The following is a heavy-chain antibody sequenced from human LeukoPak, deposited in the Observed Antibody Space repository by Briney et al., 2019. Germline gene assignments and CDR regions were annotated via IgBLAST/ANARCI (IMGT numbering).Heavy chain of an antibody. D-gene: IGHD1-7*01. Sequence: GRSLRLSCAASGFTFDDYAMHWVRQAPGKGLEWVSGITWNSGSIDYADSVKGRFTISRDNAKNSLYLQMNSLRAEDTALYYCAKSRSGGNYEDFDYWGQGTLVTVSS. CDR1: GFTFDDYA. CDR2: ITWNSGSI. V-gene: IGHV3-9*01. CDR3: AKSRSGGNYEDFDY. J-gene: IGHJ4*02.